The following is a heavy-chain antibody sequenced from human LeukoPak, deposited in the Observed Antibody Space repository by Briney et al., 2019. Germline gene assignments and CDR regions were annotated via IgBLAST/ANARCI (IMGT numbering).Heavy chain of an antibody. CDR1: GYSISSGYY. Sequence: SETLSLTCTVSGYSISSGYYWGWIRQPPGKGLEWIGSIYHSGSTYYNPSLKSRVTISVDTSKNQFSLKLSSVTAADTAVYYCARQGTRITIFGVALYDAFDIWGQGTMVTVSS. D-gene: IGHD3-3*01. CDR2: IYHSGST. J-gene: IGHJ3*02. V-gene: IGHV4-38-2*02. CDR3: ARQGTRITIFGVALYDAFDI.